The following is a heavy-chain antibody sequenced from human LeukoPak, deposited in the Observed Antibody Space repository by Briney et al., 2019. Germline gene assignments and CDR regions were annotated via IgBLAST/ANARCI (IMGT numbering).Heavy chain of an antibody. J-gene: IGHJ6*02. D-gene: IGHD2-2*01. V-gene: IGHV4-4*07. CDR3: ARRCSSTSCFYGMDV. Sequence: SETLSLTCTVSGGSISSYYWSWIRQPAGKGLEWIGRIYTSGSTNYNPSLKSRVTMSVDTSKNQFSLKLSSVTAADTAVYYCARRCSSTSCFYGMDVWGQGTTVTVSS. CDR2: IYTSGST. CDR1: GGSISSYY.